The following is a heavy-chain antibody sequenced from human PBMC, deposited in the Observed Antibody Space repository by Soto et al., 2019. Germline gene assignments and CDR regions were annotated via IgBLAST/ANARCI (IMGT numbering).Heavy chain of an antibody. D-gene: IGHD3-22*01. CDR1: GFTFRSYG. J-gene: IGHJ3*02. CDR2: IWYDGSIK. V-gene: IGHV3-33*01. CDR3: ARKAAEVTFDS. Sequence: QVQLVESGGGVVQPGRSLRLSCAASGFTFRSYGMNWVRQAPGRGLEWVAVIWYDGSIKYYADSVKDRFTISRDNSKNTLYLQMNSLRAEATALYYCARKAAEVTFDSWGQGTTVTVSS.